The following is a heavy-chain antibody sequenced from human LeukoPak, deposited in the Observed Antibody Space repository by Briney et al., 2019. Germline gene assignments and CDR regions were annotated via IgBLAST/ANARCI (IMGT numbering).Heavy chain of an antibody. CDR1: GFTVSSDS. CDR3: ARRAGAYSHPYDY. D-gene: IGHD4/OR15-4a*01. J-gene: IGHJ4*02. V-gene: IGHV3-53*01. Sequence: GGSLRLSCTVSGFTVSSDSMSWVRQAPGKGLEWVSFIYSGGSTHYSDSVKGRFTISRDNSKNSLYLQRNSLRAEDTAVYYCARRAGAYSHPYDYWGQGTLVTVSS. CDR2: IYSGGST.